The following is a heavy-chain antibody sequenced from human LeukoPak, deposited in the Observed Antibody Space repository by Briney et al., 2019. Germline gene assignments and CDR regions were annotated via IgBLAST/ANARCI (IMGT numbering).Heavy chain of an antibody. V-gene: IGHV1-8*03. CDR3: ARGSGSYYSDMDV. D-gene: IGHD3-10*01. J-gene: IGHJ6*03. Sequence: QKFQGRVTITRNTSIRTAYMELSSLRSGDTAVYYCARGSGSYYSDMDVWGKGTTVTISS.